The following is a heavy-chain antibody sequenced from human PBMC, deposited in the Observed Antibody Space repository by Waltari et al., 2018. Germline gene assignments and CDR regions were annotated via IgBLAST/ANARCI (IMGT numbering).Heavy chain of an antibody. CDR2: IIPIFGTA. V-gene: IGHV1-69*13. CDR3: ASRTCSGGSCFTGTYYYGMDV. J-gene: IGHJ6*02. CDR1: GGTFSSYA. D-gene: IGHD2-15*01. Sequence: QVQLVQSGAEVKKPGSSVKVSCKASGGTFSSYAISWVRQAPGQGLEWMGGIIPIFGTANYAQKFQGRVTITADESTSTAYMELSSLRSEDTAVYYCASRTCSGGSCFTGTYYYGMDVWGQGTTVTVSS.